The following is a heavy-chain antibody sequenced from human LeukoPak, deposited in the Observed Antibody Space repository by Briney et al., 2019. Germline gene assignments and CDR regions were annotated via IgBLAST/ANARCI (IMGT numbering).Heavy chain of an antibody. CDR3: AKDRWGAVASFDY. Sequence: PGGSLRLSCAASGFTFSSYEMNWVRQAPGKGLEGVSYISSSGSTIYYADSVKGRFTISRDNSKNMLYLQMNSLGTEDTAVYYCAKDRWGAVASFDYWGQGTLVTVSS. D-gene: IGHD6-19*01. CDR2: ISSSGSTI. CDR1: GFTFSSYE. V-gene: IGHV3-48*03. J-gene: IGHJ4*02.